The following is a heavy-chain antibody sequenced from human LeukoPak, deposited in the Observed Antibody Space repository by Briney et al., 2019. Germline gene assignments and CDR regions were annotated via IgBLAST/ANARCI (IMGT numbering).Heavy chain of an antibody. J-gene: IGHJ5*02. CDR2: IAPSDSYT. V-gene: IGHV5-10-1*01. Sequence: GESLRISCKVSGYSFPSYWITWVRQVPGKGLEWMGRIAPSDSYTNYNPSFEGLVTMSVEKSITTVYLQWSSLKASDTAMYYCVRQPPGVYDTTQNWFDPWGQGTLVTVSS. CDR1: GYSFPSYW. CDR3: VRQPPGVYDTTQNWFDP. D-gene: IGHD3-22*01.